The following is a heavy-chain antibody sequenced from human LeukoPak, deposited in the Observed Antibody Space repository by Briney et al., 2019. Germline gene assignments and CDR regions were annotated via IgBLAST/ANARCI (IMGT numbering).Heavy chain of an antibody. CDR2: IRYDGSNK. Sequence: GGSLRLSCAASGFTFSSYGMHWVRQAPGKGLEWVAFIRYDGSNKYYADSVKGRFTISRDNAKNSLYLQMNSLRAEDTAVYYCAREHIVVVTAIREFYYYYGMDVWGQGTTVTVSS. V-gene: IGHV3-30*02. D-gene: IGHD2-21*02. CDR3: AREHIVVVTAIREFYYYYGMDV. J-gene: IGHJ6*02. CDR1: GFTFSSYG.